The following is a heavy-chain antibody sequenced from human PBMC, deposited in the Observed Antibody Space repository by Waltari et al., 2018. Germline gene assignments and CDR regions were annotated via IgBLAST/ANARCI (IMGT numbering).Heavy chain of an antibody. Sequence: QVQLQESGPGLVKPSETLSLTCTVSGGSISSYYWSWIRQPPGKGLEWIGYIYYSGSTNYNPSLKSRVTISVDTSKNQFSLKLSSVTAADTAVYYCARIRAATGPFVGYWGQGTLVTVSS. V-gene: IGHV4-59*01. CDR2: IYYSGST. CDR3: ARIRAATGPFVGY. J-gene: IGHJ4*02. CDR1: GGSISSYY. D-gene: IGHD6-25*01.